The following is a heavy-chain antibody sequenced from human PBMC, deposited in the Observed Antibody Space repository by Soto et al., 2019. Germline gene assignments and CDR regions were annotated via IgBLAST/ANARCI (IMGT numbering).Heavy chain of an antibody. CDR2: IYYSGST. D-gene: IGHD2-2*01. J-gene: IGHJ5*02. Sequence: LSLTCTVSGGSISSYYWSWIRQPPGKGLEWIGYIYYSGSTNYNPSLKSRVTISVDTSKNQFSLKLSSVTAADTAVYYCARDRGVVVPAAIFDPWGRGTLVTVSS. CDR1: GGSISSYY. V-gene: IGHV4-59*01. CDR3: ARDRGVVVPAAIFDP.